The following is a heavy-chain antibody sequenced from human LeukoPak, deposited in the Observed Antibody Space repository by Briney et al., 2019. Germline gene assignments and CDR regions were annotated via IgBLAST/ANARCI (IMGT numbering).Heavy chain of an antibody. V-gene: IGHV3-21*01. J-gene: IGHJ4*02. CDR2: ITSSSNNV. Sequence: GGSLRLSCAASGFTFNTYIMNWVRQAPGKGLEWVSSITSSSNNVYYADSVKGRFTISRDNAKNSLYLQMNSLRAEDTAVYYCCSNYDSSGYYYAPDYWGQGTLVTVSS. CDR3: CSNYDSSGYYYAPDY. D-gene: IGHD3-22*01. CDR1: GFTFNTYI.